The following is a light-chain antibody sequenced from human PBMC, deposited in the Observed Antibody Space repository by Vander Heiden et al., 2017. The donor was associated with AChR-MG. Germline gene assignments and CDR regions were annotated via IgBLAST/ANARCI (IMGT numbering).Light chain of an antibody. CDR1: SSDVGGYNY. V-gene: IGLV2-8*01. CDR2: EVS. CDR3: SSYAGSTPYV. J-gene: IGLJ1*01. Sequence: SALTQPPSASGSPGHSVTISCTGTSSDVGGYNYVSWYQQHPGKAPKLMIYEVSKRPSGVPDRFSGSKSGNTASLTVSGLQAEDEADYYCSSYAGSTPYVFGTGTKVTVL.